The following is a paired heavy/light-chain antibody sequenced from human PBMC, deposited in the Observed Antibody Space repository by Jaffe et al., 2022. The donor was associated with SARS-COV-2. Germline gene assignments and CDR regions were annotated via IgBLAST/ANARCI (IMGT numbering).Heavy chain of an antibody. CDR2: ISHDGNNQ. J-gene: IGHJ5*02. CDR3: ARGGPYVLQYNWFDP. V-gene: IGHV3-30*03. CDR1: GFTFTSYG. Sequence: QPQVVESGGGVVQTGRSLRLSCGASGFTFTSYGMHWVRQAPGKGLEWVAVISHDGNNQYYVDSAKGRFTIYRDNSKNTVYLQMTSLRPEDTAVYYCARGGPYVLQYNWFDPWGQGTQVTVSS. D-gene: IGHD1-1*01.
Light chain of an antibody. Sequence: QTVVTQEPAFSVSPGGKVTLTCGLTSGPVSTDHFPSWFQQTPGQPPRTLIYSTKSRSSGVPDRFSGSIVGDKAALTITGAQADDESDYYCVLYMGSGISVFGGGTKLTVL. CDR1: SGPVSTDHF. CDR2: STK. V-gene: IGLV8-61*01. CDR3: VLYMGSGISV. J-gene: IGLJ2*01.